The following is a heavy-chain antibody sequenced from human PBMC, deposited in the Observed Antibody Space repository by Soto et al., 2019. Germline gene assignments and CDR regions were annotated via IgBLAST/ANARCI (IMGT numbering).Heavy chain of an antibody. J-gene: IGHJ3*01. Sequence: EVQLVESGGGLIQPGGSLRLSCAASGFTFSSNDMNWVRQAPGKGLEWVSLIFSGGSTSYADSVKGRFTISRDNSNTMLYLQMSSLRAEDTAVYYCATRPLLPGAPWGQGTVVTVSS. CDR2: IFSGGST. CDR1: GFTFSSND. V-gene: IGHV3-53*01. CDR3: ATRPLLPGAP. D-gene: IGHD3-22*01.